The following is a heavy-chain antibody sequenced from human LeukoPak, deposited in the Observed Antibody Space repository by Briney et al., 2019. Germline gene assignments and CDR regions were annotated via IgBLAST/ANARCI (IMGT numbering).Heavy chain of an antibody. CDR3: ARQGRAGTTFDY. J-gene: IGHJ4*02. V-gene: IGHV4-34*01. Sequence: SETLSLTCSISGGSFRGYYWSWIRQSPGKGLEWIGEINHSGSTNYNPSLKSRVTISVDTSKNQFSLKLSSVTAADTAVYYCARQGRAGTTFDYWGQGTLVTVSS. D-gene: IGHD6-19*01. CDR1: GGSFRGYY. CDR2: INHSGST.